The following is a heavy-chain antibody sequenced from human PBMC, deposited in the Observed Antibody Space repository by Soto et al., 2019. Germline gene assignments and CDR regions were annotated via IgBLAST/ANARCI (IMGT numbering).Heavy chain of an antibody. V-gene: IGHV1-69*13. Sequence: SVKVSCKASGGTFSSYAISWVRQAPGQGLEWMGGIIPIFGTANYAQKFQGRVTITADESTSTAYMELSSLRSEDTAVYYCARDHRGYSGYDIFDYWGQGTLVTVSS. CDR2: IIPIFGTA. D-gene: IGHD5-12*01. J-gene: IGHJ4*02. CDR3: ARDHRGYSGYDIFDY. CDR1: GGTFSSYA.